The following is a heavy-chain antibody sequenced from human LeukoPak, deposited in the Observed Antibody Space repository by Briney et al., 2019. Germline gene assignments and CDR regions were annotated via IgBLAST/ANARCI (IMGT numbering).Heavy chain of an antibody. CDR1: GFTFSRNG. Sequence: GGSLRLSCAASGFTFSRNGMTWVRQAPRKGVEWVSAISGSGGNTYYADSVNGRFTISRDNSKNTLYLQMNSLRAEDTAVYYCAKDRRAGSYDYWGQGTLVTVSS. CDR3: AKDRRAGSYDY. V-gene: IGHV3-23*01. D-gene: IGHD3-10*01. CDR2: ISGSGGNT. J-gene: IGHJ4*02.